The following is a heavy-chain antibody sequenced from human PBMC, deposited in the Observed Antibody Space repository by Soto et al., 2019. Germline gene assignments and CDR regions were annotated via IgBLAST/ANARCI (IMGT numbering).Heavy chain of an antibody. Sequence: SETLPLTCSVTGASVSSHSWSWIRQSPGKGLEWIGYIHYSGGTNYTPSLRSRVTISVETSKNQLSLNLTSLTAADTAVYYCARGGTSGSAVYNWFDPWGQGTLVTVSS. V-gene: IGHV4-59*02. J-gene: IGHJ5*02. CDR2: IHYSGGT. D-gene: IGHD3-10*01. CDR1: GASVSSHS. CDR3: ARGGTSGSAVYNWFDP.